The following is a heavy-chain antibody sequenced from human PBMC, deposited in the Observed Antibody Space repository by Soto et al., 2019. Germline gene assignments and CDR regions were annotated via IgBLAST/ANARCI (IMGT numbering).Heavy chain of an antibody. Sequence: PGGSLRLSXAAAGFTFSNYWMYWVRQPPGKGLVWVSRINGDGSSTSYAESVKGRFTASRDNAKSTLYLQMNSLGADDTAMYYCATVAYSGSFFAHWGQGTLVTVS. V-gene: IGHV3-74*01. J-gene: IGHJ4*02. CDR1: GFTFSNYW. CDR2: INGDGSST. CDR3: ATVAYSGSFFAH. D-gene: IGHD1-26*01.